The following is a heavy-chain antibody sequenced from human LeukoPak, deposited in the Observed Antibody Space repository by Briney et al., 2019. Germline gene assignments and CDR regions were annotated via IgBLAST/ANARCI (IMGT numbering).Heavy chain of an antibody. Sequence: SETPSLTCTVSGGSIDRYYWSWIRQPPGKGLEWIGYIFYSGSTNYNPSLRSRVTISVDTSNNQFSLKLSSVTAADTAVYYCARHPSAAASLDYWGQGTLVTVSS. CDR2: IFYSGST. CDR1: GGSIDRYY. J-gene: IGHJ4*02. CDR3: ARHPSAAASLDY. V-gene: IGHV4-59*08. D-gene: IGHD2-15*01.